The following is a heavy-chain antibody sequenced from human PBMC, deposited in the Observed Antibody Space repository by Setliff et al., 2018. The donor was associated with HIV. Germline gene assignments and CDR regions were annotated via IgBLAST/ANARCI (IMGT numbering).Heavy chain of an antibody. V-gene: IGHV4-34*01. Sequence: SETLSLTCAIYGGSFSGDYWVWIRQSPGKGLEWIGDISQTRSTNYDPSLKSRVTISLDTSKNQLSLKLTSVSAADTAVYYCARGRLRTVTSLIKKRASYTWLDPWGQGTLVTVSS. CDR1: GGSFSGDY. J-gene: IGHJ5*02. CDR3: ARGRLRTVTSLIKKRASYTWLDP. D-gene: IGHD3-16*01. CDR2: ISQTRST.